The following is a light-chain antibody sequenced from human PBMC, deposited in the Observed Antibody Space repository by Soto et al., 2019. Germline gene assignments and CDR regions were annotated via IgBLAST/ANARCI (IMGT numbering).Light chain of an antibody. CDR3: QQRSSWPRT. CDR2: DAS. Sequence: EIVLTQSPATLSLSLGERATLSCRASQSVSSFLAWYQQKPGQAPRLLIYDASNRATGIPARFSGSGSGTDFTLTISSLEPEDFALYYCQQRSSWPRTFGQGTKVDIK. J-gene: IGKJ1*01. CDR1: QSVSSF. V-gene: IGKV3-11*01.